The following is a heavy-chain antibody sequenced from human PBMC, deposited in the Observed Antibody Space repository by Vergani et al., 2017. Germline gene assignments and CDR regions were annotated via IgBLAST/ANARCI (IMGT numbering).Heavy chain of an antibody. CDR2: IYSGGST. CDR1: GFTFSSYW. CDR3: AKERGESSGWSYANWFDP. Sequence: EVQLVESGGGLVQPGGSLRLSCGASGFTFSSYWMHWVRQAPGKGLEWVSVIYSGGSTYYADSVKGRFTISRDNSKNTLYLQMNSLRAEDTAVYYCAKERGESSGWSYANWFDPWGQGTLVTVSS. D-gene: IGHD6-19*01. J-gene: IGHJ5*02. V-gene: IGHV3-66*01.